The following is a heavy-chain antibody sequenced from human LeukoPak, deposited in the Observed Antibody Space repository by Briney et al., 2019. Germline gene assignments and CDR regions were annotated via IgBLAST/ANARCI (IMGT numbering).Heavy chain of an antibody. CDR1: GFTFDDYA. CDR3: AKDSRVATY. Sequence: GGSLRLSCAASGFTFDDYAMHWVRQAPGKGLEWVSAISGSGGSTYYADSVKGRFTISRDNSKNTLYLQMNSLRAEDTAVYYCAKDSRVATYWGQGTLVTVSS. D-gene: IGHD5-12*01. J-gene: IGHJ4*02. V-gene: IGHV3-23*01. CDR2: ISGSGGST.